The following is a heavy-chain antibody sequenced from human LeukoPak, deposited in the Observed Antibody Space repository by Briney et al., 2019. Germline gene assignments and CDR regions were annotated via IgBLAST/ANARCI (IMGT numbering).Heavy chain of an antibody. CDR3: ARYSSSWSDFDY. CDR2: IYYSGST. J-gene: IGHJ4*02. Sequence: SETLSLTCTVSGGSISSYYWSWIRQPPGKGLEWIGYIYYSGSTNYNPSLKSRVTISVDTSKNQFSLKLSSVTAADTAVYYCARYSSSWSDFDYWGQGTLVTVSS. CDR1: GGSISSYY. V-gene: IGHV4-59*01. D-gene: IGHD6-13*01.